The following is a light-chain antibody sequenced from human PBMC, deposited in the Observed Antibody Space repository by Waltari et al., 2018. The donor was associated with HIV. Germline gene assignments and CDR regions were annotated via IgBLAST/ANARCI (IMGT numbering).Light chain of an antibody. CDR2: VNS. CDR3: QCWNVNSVA. V-gene: IGLV3-21*02. Sequence: SYVVTQPPSLSVAPGQTASITCVANNIETKSVFWYQHKPGQAPVLVVYVNSDRPSGIRERFCGHNSGNTATLTLSRVEAGDEADYYCQCWNVNSVAFGGGTKLTVL. J-gene: IGLJ2*01. CDR1: NIETKS.